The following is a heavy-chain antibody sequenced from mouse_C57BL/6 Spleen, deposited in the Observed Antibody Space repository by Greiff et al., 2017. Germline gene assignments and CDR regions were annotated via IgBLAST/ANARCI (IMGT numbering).Heavy chain of an antibody. CDR1: GFTFTDYY. J-gene: IGHJ4*01. CDR2: IRNKANGYTT. Sequence: EVNVVESGGGLVQPGASLRLSCAASGFTFTDYYMSWVRQPPGKAPEWLALIRNKANGYTTEYTASVKGRFTISRDNSQNILYLQMNTLRAEDSATYYCVKAPHYYGSSYYAMDYWGQGTSVTVSS. D-gene: IGHD1-1*01. V-gene: IGHV7-4*01. CDR3: VKAPHYYGSSYYAMDY.